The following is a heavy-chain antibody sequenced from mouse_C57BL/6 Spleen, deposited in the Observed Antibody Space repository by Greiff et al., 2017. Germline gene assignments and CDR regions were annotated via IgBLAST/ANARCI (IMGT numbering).Heavy chain of an antibody. V-gene: IGHV5-17*01. Sequence: DVQLVESGGGLVKPGGSLKLSCAASGFTFSDYGMHWVRQAPEKGLEWVAYISSGSSTIYYADTVKGRFTLSRDNAKNTLFLQMTSLRSEDTAMYYCARANYYGSRDWYFGVWGTGTTVTVSS. J-gene: IGHJ1*03. D-gene: IGHD1-1*01. CDR1: GFTFSDYG. CDR3: ARANYYGSRDWYFGV. CDR2: ISSGSSTI.